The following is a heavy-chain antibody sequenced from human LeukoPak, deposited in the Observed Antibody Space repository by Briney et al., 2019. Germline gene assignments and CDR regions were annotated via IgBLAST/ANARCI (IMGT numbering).Heavy chain of an antibody. CDR3: ARSSHYADFYFDY. CDR2: ISSNGGST. J-gene: IGHJ4*02. CDR1: GFTFSSYA. D-gene: IGHD4-17*01. Sequence: GGSLRLSCAASGFTFSSYAMHWVRQAPGKGPEYVSAISSNGGSTYYANSLKGRFTISRDNSKNTLYLQMGSLRAEDMAVYYCARSSHYADFYFDYWGQGTLVTVSS. V-gene: IGHV3-64*01.